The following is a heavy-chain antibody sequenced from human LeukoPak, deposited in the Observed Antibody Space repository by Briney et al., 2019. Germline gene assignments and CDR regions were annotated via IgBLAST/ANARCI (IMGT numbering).Heavy chain of an antibody. D-gene: IGHD5-24*01. J-gene: IGHJ5*02. CDR3: ARDKMATIKRWFDP. V-gene: IGHV4-39*07. CDR2: IYYSGST. CDR1: GGSISSTTYY. Sequence: SETLSLTCTVSGGSISSTTYYWDWIRQPPGKGLEWIGSIYYSGSTYYNPSLKSRVTISVDTSQNRFSLKLSSVTAADTAVYYCARDKMATIKRWFDPWGQGTLVTVSS.